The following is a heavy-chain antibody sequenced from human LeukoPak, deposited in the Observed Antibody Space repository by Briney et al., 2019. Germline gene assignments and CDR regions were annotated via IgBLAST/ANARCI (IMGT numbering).Heavy chain of an antibody. J-gene: IGHJ4*02. D-gene: IGHD3-10*01. V-gene: IGHV4-39*01. CDR2: INYSGST. Sequence: PGGSLRLSCAASGFIFSSYSMNWVRQPPGKGLEWIASINYSGSTYYNPSLKSRVTISVDTSENQFSLKLSSVTAADTAVYYCARYVVYGSGKYYFDYWGQGTLVTVSS. CDR3: ARYVVYGSGKYYFDY. CDR1: GFIFSSYSMN.